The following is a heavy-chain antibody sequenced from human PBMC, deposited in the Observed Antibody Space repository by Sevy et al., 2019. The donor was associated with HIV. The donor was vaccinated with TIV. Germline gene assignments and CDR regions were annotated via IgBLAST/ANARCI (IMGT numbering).Heavy chain of an antibody. Sequence: ASVKVSCKASGYTFTGYYMHWVRQAPGQGLEWMGRINPNSGGTNYAQKFQGRVTMTRDTSISTAYMELSRLRSDDTAVYYCARRGAYDLFQPLDYWGQGNLVTVSS. CDR2: INPNSGGT. CDR3: ARRGAYDLFQPLDY. CDR1: GYTFTGYY. D-gene: IGHD3-3*01. J-gene: IGHJ4*02. V-gene: IGHV1-2*06.